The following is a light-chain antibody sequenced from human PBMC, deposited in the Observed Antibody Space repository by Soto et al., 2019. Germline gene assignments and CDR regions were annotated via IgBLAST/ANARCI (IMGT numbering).Light chain of an antibody. V-gene: IGLV2-23*02. CDR3: CSYAGASTYV. CDR2: EVS. J-gene: IGLJ1*01. CDR1: SSDVGSYNL. Sequence: QSVLTQPASVSGSPGQSITISCTGTSSDVGSYNLVSWYQQHPGKVPKLMIYEVSERPSGVSDRFSGSKSGNTASLTISGLQAEDEADYYCCSYAGASTYVFGTGTKVTVL.